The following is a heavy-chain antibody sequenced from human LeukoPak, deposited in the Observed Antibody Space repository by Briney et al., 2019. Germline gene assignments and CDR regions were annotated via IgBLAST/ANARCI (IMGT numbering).Heavy chain of an antibody. Sequence: GGSLRLSCAASGXTVSSNYMSWVRQAPGRGLEWVSVIYSAGSTYYADSVKGRFTISRDNSKSTLYLQMNSLRAEDTAVYYCARVLYSGYDYWGQGTLVTVSS. CDR3: ARVLYSGYDY. CDR1: GXTVSSNY. CDR2: IYSAGST. V-gene: IGHV3-53*01. D-gene: IGHD5-12*01. J-gene: IGHJ4*02.